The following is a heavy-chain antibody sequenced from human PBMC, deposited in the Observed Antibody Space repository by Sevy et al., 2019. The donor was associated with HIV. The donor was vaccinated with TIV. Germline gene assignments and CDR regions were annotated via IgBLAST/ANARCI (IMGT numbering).Heavy chain of an antibody. J-gene: IGHJ4*02. D-gene: IGHD3-22*01. V-gene: IGHV3-23*01. CDR2: ISGSGGST. CDR3: AIALITYYYDSSGYPFDY. CDR1: GFTFSSYA. Sequence: GGSLRLSCAASGFTFSSYAMSWVRQAPGKGLEWVSAISGSGGSTYYADSVKGRFTISRDNSKNTLYLQMNSLRAEDTAVYYCAIALITYYYDSSGYPFDYWGQGTLVTVSS.